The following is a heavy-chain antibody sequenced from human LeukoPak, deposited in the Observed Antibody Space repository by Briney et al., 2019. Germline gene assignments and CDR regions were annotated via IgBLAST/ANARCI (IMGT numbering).Heavy chain of an antibody. V-gene: IGHV4-59*08. Sequence: SETLSLTCTVSGGSISSYYWSWIRQPPGKGLEWIGSIYHSGSTYYNPSLKSRVTISVDTSKNQFSLKLSSVTAADTAVYYCARSSAVAGTRVNWFDPWGQGTLVTVSS. J-gene: IGHJ5*02. CDR3: ARSSAVAGTRVNWFDP. D-gene: IGHD6-19*01. CDR1: GGSISSYY. CDR2: IYHSGST.